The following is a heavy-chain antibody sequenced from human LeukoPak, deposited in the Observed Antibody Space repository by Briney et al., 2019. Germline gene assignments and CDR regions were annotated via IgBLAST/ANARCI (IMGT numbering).Heavy chain of an antibody. D-gene: IGHD4-23*01. Sequence: SVKVSCKASGGTFSSYAISWVRQAPGQGLEWMGKIIPIFCTANYAQKFQGRVTITTDESTSTAYMELSSLRSGDTAVYYCARGGGNCRLGGYYYYYMDVWGKGTTVTVSS. V-gene: IGHV1-69*05. CDR1: GGTFSSYA. J-gene: IGHJ6*03. CDR2: IIPIFCTA. CDR3: ARGGGNCRLGGYYYYYMDV.